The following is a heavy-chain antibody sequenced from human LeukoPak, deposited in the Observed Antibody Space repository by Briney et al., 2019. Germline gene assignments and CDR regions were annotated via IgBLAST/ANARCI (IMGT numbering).Heavy chain of an antibody. Sequence: SETLSLTCAVYGGSFSGYYWSWIRQHPGKGLEWIGYIYYSGSTYYNPSLKSRVTISVDTSKTQFSLKLSSVTAADTAVYYCARVDTAMFDYWGQGTLVTVSS. CDR1: GGSFSGYY. V-gene: IGHV4-31*11. J-gene: IGHJ4*02. D-gene: IGHD5-18*01. CDR2: IYYSGST. CDR3: ARVDTAMFDY.